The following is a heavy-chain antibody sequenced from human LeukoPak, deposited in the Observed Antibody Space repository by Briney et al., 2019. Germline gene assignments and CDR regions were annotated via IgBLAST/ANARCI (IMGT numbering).Heavy chain of an antibody. Sequence: ASVKVPCKASGYTFTSYGISWVRQAPGQGLEWMGWISAYNGNTNYAQKLQGRVTMTTDTSTSTAYMELRSLRSDDTAVYYCARGQGYGSGSYSPFDPWGQGTLVTVSS. CDR1: GYTFTSYG. D-gene: IGHD3-10*01. CDR3: ARGQGYGSGSYSPFDP. CDR2: ISAYNGNT. J-gene: IGHJ5*02. V-gene: IGHV1-18*01.